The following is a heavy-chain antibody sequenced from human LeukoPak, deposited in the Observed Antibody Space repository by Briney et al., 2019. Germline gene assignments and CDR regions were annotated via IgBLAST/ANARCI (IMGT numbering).Heavy chain of an antibody. CDR2: IYYSGST. CDR3: ARVNPTMVRGPLKYYFDY. V-gene: IGHV4-31*03. Sequence: SQTLSLTCTVSGGSISSGGYYWSWIRQHAGKGLEWIGYIYYSGSTYYNPSLKSRVTISVDTSKNQFSPKLSSVTAADTAVYYCARVNPTMVRGPLKYYFDYWGQGTLVTVSS. J-gene: IGHJ4*02. D-gene: IGHD3-10*01. CDR1: GGSISSGGYY.